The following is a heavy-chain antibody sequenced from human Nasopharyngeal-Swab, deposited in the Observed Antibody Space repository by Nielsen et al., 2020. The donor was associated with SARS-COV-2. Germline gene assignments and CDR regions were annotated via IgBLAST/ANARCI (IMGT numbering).Heavy chain of an antibody. CDR3: ARQSCSGGTCYSWWYFDL. CDR1: GYSFTSYW. J-gene: IGHJ2*01. Sequence: KVSCKGSGYSFTSYWIGWVRQMPGKGLELMGIIYPGDSDTKYSPSLQGQVTISADKSSSTAYLQWSSLKASDSGMYYCARQSCSGGTCYSWWYFDLWGRGTLVTVSS. D-gene: IGHD2-15*01. CDR2: IYPGDSDT. V-gene: IGHV5-51*01.